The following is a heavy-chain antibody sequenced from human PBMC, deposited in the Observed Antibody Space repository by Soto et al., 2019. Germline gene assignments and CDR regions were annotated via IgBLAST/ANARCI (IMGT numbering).Heavy chain of an antibody. J-gene: IGHJ4*02. D-gene: IGHD3-9*01. Sequence: GGSLRLSCAASGFTFSSYGMHWVRQAPGKGLEWVAVIWYDGSNKYYADSVKGRFTISRDNSKNTLYLQMNSLRAEDTAVYYCAREFDWLLYYFDYWGQGTLVTVSS. CDR2: IWYDGSNK. V-gene: IGHV3-33*01. CDR1: GFTFSSYG. CDR3: AREFDWLLYYFDY.